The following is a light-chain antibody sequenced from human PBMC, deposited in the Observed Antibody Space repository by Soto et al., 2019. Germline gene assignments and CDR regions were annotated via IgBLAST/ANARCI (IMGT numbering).Light chain of an antibody. CDR2: SAS. Sequence: AIQMTQSPSSVSASVGDRVTNTCRASQGIRNELGWYQQKPGKAPKLLIYSASSLQSGVPSRFSGSGSGTDFIRTISVLQPEDFATYFCLQDFTYPRTFGQGTKV. CDR3: LQDFTYPRT. V-gene: IGKV1-6*01. CDR1: QGIRNE. J-gene: IGKJ1*01.